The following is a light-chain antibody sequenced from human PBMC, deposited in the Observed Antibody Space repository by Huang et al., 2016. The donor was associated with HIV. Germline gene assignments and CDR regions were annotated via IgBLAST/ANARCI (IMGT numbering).Light chain of an antibody. J-gene: IGKJ2*01. Sequence: DIQMTQSPSSLSASVGDRVTITCRASQSISSYLSWYQQKPGKAPKLLIYAASRLQSGVPSMFSGSGSGTDSTLTISSLQPEDFATYYCQQSFTTPYTFGQGTKLEV. V-gene: IGKV1-39*01. CDR3: QQSFTTPYT. CDR1: QSISSY. CDR2: AAS.